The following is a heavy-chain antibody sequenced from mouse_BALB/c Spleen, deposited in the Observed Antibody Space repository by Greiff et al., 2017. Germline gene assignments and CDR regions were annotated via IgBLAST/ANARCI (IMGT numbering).Heavy chain of an antibody. V-gene: IGHV2-2*02. D-gene: IGHD2-3*01. Sequence: VQRVESGPGLVQPSQSLSITCTVSGFSLTSYGVHWVRQSPGKGLEWLGVIWSGGSTDYNAAFISRLSISKDNSKSQVFFKMNSLQANDTAIYYCARNWDGYYPWFAYWGQGTLVTVSA. CDR1: GFSLTSYG. CDR2: IWSGGST. CDR3: ARNWDGYYPWFAY. J-gene: IGHJ3*01.